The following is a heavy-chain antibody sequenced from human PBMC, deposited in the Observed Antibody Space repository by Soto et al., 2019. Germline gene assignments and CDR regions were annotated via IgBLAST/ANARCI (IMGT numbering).Heavy chain of an antibody. J-gene: IGHJ4*02. D-gene: IGHD6-19*01. Sequence: SETLSLTCAVYGGSFSGYYWSWIRQPPGKGLEWIGEINHSGSTNYNPSLKSRVTISVDTSKNQFSLKLSSVTAADTAVYYCARGLEGPIAVAGPRRYYFDYWGQGTLVTVSS. CDR1: GGSFSGYY. CDR2: INHSGST. CDR3: ARGLEGPIAVAGPRRYYFDY. V-gene: IGHV4-34*01.